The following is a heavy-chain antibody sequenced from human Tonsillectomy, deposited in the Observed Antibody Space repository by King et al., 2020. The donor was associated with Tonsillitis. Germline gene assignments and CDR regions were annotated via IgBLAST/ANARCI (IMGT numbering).Heavy chain of an antibody. J-gene: IGHJ4*02. CDR3: ARDAAIVVVVAATGDFDY. V-gene: IGHV3-30*04. D-gene: IGHD2-15*01. Sequence: QLVQSGGGVVQPGRALRLSCAASGFTFCSYAMHWVRQAPGKVLEWVAVISCGGRNNYYADPVKGRFSISRDNSKNTLYLQMNSLRAEDTAIYYCARDAAIVVVVAATGDFDYWGQGTLVTVSS. CDR1: GFTFCSYA. CDR2: ISCGGRNN.